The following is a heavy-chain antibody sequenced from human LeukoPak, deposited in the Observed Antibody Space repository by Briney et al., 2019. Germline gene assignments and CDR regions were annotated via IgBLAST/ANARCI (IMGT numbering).Heavy chain of an antibody. D-gene: IGHD6-19*01. CDR3: AREPSSVTGMLFDY. V-gene: IGHV4-59*12. CDR2: IYYSGST. J-gene: IGHJ4*02. CDR1: GGSISSYY. Sequence: SETLSLTCTVSGGSISSYYWSWIRQPPGKGLEWIGYIYYSGSTNYNPSLKSRVTISVDTSKNQFSLQLNSVTPEDTAVYYCAREPSSVTGMLFDYWGQGTLVTVSS.